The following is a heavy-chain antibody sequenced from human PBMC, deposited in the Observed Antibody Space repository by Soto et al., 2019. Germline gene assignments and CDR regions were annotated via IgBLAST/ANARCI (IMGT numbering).Heavy chain of an antibody. CDR1: GGSLSGVY. CDR2: INHSGST. D-gene: IGHD5-18*01. V-gene: IGHV4-34*01. Sequence: KTSETLSLTCVVYGGSLSGVYWTWIRQPPGKGLEWIGEINHSGSTNYSPSLESRVTISLDTSNNQFSLKLSSVTAADTAVYYCARGPGYSYGYSVYYYYYGMDVWGQGTTVT. CDR3: ARGPGYSYGYSVYYYYYGMDV. J-gene: IGHJ6*02.